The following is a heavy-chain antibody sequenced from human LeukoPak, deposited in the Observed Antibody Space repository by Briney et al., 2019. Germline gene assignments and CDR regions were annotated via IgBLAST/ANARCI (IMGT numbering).Heavy chain of an antibody. CDR3: AKAAAAAGRGFYYYYYMDV. J-gene: IGHJ6*03. CDR1: GFTFSSYG. V-gene: IGHV3-30*18. CDR2: ISYEGSNK. Sequence: GGSLRLSCAASGFTFSSYGMHWVRQAPGKGLEWVAVISYEGSNKYSADSVKGRFTISRDNSKNTLYLQMNSLRAEDTAVYYCAKAAAAAGRGFYYYYYMDVWGKGTTVTISS. D-gene: IGHD6-13*01.